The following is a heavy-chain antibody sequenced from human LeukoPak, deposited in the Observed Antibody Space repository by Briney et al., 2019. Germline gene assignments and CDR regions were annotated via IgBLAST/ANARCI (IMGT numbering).Heavy chain of an antibody. J-gene: IGHJ3*02. Sequence: GASVNVSCKASGGTFSSYAISWVRQAPGQGLEWMGGIIPIFGTANYAQKFQGRVTITADESTSTAYMELSSLRSEDTAVYYCARDYSSGWYDAFDIWGQGTMVTVSS. V-gene: IGHV1-69*13. CDR1: GGTFSSYA. D-gene: IGHD6-19*01. CDR2: IIPIFGTA. CDR3: ARDYSSGWYDAFDI.